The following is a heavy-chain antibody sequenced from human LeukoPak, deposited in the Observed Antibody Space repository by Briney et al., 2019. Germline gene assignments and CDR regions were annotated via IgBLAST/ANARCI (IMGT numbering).Heavy chain of an antibody. V-gene: IGHV1-46*01. D-gene: IGHD2-15*01. J-gene: IGHJ4*02. CDR3: AREAVLGSQDY. CDR1: GYTFTSYY. Sequence: ASVKVSCKASGYTFTSYYMHWVRQAPGQGLEWMGIINPSGGSTSYAQKFQGTVTMTRDTSTSTVYMELSSLRPEDTAVFYCAREAVLGSQDYWGQGTLVTVSS. CDR2: INPSGGST.